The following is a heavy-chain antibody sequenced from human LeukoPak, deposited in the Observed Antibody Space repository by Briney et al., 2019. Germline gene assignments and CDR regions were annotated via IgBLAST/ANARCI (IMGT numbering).Heavy chain of an antibody. V-gene: IGHV1-2*02. Sequence: ASVKVSCKASGYTFSGTGWCLYWLRQAPGQGLEFVGWIYPNNRATAYAQKFQGRVAMTSDTAITPAYMELTRLRPDDTALYYCARAGPAQMVDFDYPGQGNLVTVSS. J-gene: IGHJ4*02. CDR3: ARAGPAQMVDFDY. CDR1: GYTFSGTGWC. CDR2: IYPNNRAT. D-gene: IGHD3-10*01.